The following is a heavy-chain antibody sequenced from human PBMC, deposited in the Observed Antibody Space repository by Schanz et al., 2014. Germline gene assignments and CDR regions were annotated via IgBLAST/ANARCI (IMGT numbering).Heavy chain of an antibody. CDR2: ISYDGRNK. D-gene: IGHD5-12*01. CDR3: ARDRPSGYALDF. CDR1: GFTFTNYG. Sequence: QVQLVESGGGVVQPGRSLRLSCAASGFTFTNYGMHWVRQTPGKGLEWVAAISYDGRNKYYADSVEGRFTISRDTSKKTLYVQMNSLRAEDTAVYYCARDRPSGYALDFWGQGTLVTVSS. V-gene: IGHV3-30*03. J-gene: IGHJ4*02.